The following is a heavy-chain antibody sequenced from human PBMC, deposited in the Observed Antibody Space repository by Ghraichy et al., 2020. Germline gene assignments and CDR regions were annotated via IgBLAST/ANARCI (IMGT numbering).Heavy chain of an antibody. CDR1: GFTFSSYW. CDR3: ARSQYSGSYLDY. CDR2: INSDGSTT. J-gene: IGHJ4*02. D-gene: IGHD1-26*01. Sequence: GGSLRLSCAASGFTFSSYWMHLVRQAPGKVLVWVSHINSDGSTTSYADSVKGRFTISRDNAKNTLYLQMNSLRAEDTTVYYCARSQYSGSYLDYWGQGTLVPVSS. V-gene: IGHV3-74*01.